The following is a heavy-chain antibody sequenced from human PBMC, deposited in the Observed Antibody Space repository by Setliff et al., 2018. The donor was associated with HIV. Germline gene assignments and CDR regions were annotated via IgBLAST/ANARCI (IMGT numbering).Heavy chain of an antibody. CDR1: GYGYSTFD. Sequence: PGGSLRLSCAAFGYGYSTFDLDWVRQTPGEGLEWVADVSPDGYEKRYADFAKGRFTVSRDNSKNILFLQMDRLGAEDTGIYYCAKPTSGMYPRAFDLWGRGTVVTVSS. CDR2: VSPDGYEK. J-gene: IGHJ3*01. D-gene: IGHD1-26*01. V-gene: IGHV3-23*01. CDR3: AKPTSGMYPRAFDL.